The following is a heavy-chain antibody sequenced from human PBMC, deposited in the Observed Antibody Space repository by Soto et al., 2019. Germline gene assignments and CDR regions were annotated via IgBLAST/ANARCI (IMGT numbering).Heavy chain of an antibody. J-gene: IGHJ4*02. V-gene: IGHV4-34*01. CDR1: GGSFSGYC. Sequence: QVQLQQWGAGLLKPSETLSLTCAVYGGSFSGYCWSWIRQPPGKGLEWIGEINHSGSTNYNPSLKSRVTISVDTSKNQFSLKLSSVTAADTAVYYCARGVAGTLARGRGYFDYWGQGTLVTVSS. D-gene: IGHD6-19*01. CDR2: INHSGST. CDR3: ARGVAGTLARGRGYFDY.